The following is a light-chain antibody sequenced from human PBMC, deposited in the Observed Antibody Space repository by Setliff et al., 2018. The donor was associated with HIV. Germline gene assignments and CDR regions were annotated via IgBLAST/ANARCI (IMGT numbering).Light chain of an antibody. CDR1: NIGSKS. V-gene: IGLV3-21*03. Sequence: SYELTQPPSESVAPGKTARITCGGNNIGSKSVHWYQQKPGQAPVLVVYDDNDRPSGIPERFSGSNSGNTATLTISRVEAGDEADYYCQVWDSSSDHHVFGTGTKVTVL. CDR2: DDN. J-gene: IGLJ1*01. CDR3: QVWDSSSDHHV.